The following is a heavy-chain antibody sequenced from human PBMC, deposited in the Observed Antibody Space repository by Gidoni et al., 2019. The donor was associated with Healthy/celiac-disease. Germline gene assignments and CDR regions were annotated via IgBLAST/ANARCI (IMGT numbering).Heavy chain of an antibody. J-gene: IGHJ5*02. Sequence: QLQLQESGPGLVKPSENLHLTCTVPGGSITRRGYYWGWTRQPPGKGLGGCGRIYYRGRTSYNPSLKSRVTISVDTSKNQFSLKLSSVTAADTAVYYCSRAPPYSGSYLGCFDPWGQGTLVTVSS. CDR3: SRAPPYSGSYLGCFDP. CDR1: GGSITRRGYY. D-gene: IGHD1-26*01. V-gene: IGHV4-39*07. CDR2: IYYRGRT.